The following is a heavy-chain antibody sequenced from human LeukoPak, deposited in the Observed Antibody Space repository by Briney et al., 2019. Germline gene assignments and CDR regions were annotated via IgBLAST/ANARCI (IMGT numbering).Heavy chain of an antibody. CDR3: ATPYCSSGSCSTFAY. D-gene: IGHD2-15*01. J-gene: IGHJ4*02. CDR1: GGSISSSSSY. CDR2: VYYSGST. V-gene: IGHV4-39*01. Sequence: SETLSLTCTVSGGSISSSSSYWGWIRQPQGKGLEWIGTVYYSGSTYYNPSLKSRVTISVDTSKNQFSLKLSSVTAADTAVYHCATPYCSSGSCSTFAYWGQGTLVTVSS.